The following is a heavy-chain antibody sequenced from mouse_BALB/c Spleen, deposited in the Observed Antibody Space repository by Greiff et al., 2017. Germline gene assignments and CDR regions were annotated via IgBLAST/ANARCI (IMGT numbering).Heavy chain of an antibody. CDR3: ARFDYGSSYYYAMDY. D-gene: IGHD1-1*01. Sequence: VQLQESGAELAKPGASVKMSCKASGYTFTSYWMHWVKQRPGQGLEWIGYINPSTGYTEYNQKFKDKATLTADKSSSPAYMQLSSLTSEDSAVYYCARFDYGSSYYYAMDYWGQGTSVTVSS. J-gene: IGHJ4*01. V-gene: IGHV1-7*01. CDR1: GYTFTSYW. CDR2: INPSTGYT.